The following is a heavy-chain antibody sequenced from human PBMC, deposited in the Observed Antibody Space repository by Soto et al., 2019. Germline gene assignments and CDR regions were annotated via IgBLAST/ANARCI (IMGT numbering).Heavy chain of an antibody. J-gene: IGHJ6*02. D-gene: IGHD3-22*01. CDR3: AKAIENYSTGYYKPFYYFGVDV. V-gene: IGHV3-30*18. CDR2: ISYDGSKK. CDR1: GLTFGSYG. Sequence: GGSLRLSGAASGLTFGSYGMHWVRQAPGKGLAQVSGISYDGSKKYYGESVKGRFTISSDNSKNTLYLQMNSLRVEDTAVYYCAKAIENYSTGYYKPFYYFGVDVWGQGTTVTVSS.